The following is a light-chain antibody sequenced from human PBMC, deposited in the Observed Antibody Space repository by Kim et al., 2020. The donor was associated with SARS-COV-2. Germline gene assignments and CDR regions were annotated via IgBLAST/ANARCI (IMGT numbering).Light chain of an antibody. CDR2: KTS. Sequence: DIQMTQSPSTLSASLGDSVTITCRASQSISTWLAWYQQKPGRAPKLLIHKTSSLEPGVSSRFSGSGSGTEFTLTITSLQPDDFATYDCQRYNASPWTFGQGTKLEI. V-gene: IGKV1-5*03. CDR1: QSISTW. J-gene: IGKJ1*01. CDR3: QRYNASPWT.